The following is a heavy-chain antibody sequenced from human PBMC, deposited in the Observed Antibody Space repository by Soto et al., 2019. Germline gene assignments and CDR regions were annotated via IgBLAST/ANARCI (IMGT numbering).Heavy chain of an antibody. V-gene: IGHV1-69*06. D-gene: IGHD3-10*01. Sequence: RASVKVSCKASGGTFSSYAISWVRQAPGQGLEWMGGIIPIFGTANYAQKFQGRVTITADKSTSTAYMELSSLRSEDTAVYYCARGVYYYDAFDIWGQGTMVTVSS. CDR3: ARGVYYYDAFDI. CDR1: GGTFSSYA. J-gene: IGHJ3*02. CDR2: IIPIFGTA.